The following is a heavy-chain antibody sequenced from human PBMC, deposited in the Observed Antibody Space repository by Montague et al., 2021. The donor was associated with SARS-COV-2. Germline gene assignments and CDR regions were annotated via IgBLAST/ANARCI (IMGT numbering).Heavy chain of an antibody. CDR1: GFTFSSYA. D-gene: IGHD6-13*01. CDR2: ISYDESNK. CDR3: ATQAPGTPDAFDV. Sequence: SLRLSFADSGFTFSSYAMHWVRQDPGKGLEWVAVISYDESNKYYADSVKGRFTISRDNSKNTLYLQMNSLRAEDTAVYYCATQAPGTPDAFDVWGQGTMVTVSS. V-gene: IGHV3-30*04. J-gene: IGHJ3*01.